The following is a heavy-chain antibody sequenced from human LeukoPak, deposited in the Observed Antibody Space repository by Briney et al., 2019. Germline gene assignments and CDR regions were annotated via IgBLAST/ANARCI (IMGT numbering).Heavy chain of an antibody. J-gene: IGHJ3*01. CDR2: INPNSGGT. V-gene: IGHV1-2*02. CDR1: GYSFTGYY. Sequence: ASVKVSCKASGYSFTGYYMHWVRQAPGQGLEWMGWINPNSGGTYYAQKLQGRVTMTTDTSTSTAYMELRSLRSDDTAIYYCARDLYYYGSGSYYDAFDVWGQGTMVTVSS. D-gene: IGHD3-10*01. CDR3: ARDLYYYGSGSYYDAFDV.